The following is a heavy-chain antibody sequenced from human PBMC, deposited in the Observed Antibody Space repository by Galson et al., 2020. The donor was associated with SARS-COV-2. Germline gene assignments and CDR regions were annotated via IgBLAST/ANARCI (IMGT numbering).Heavy chain of an antibody. V-gene: IGHV1-46*01. Sequence: ASVKVSCKEFGYTFTKFYIHWVRQAPGQGLEWMGIINPSGGSTSYAQKFQGRVTMTRDTSTSTVYMELSSLRSEDTAVFYCARGEDIALVRGDYYYGMDVWGQGTTVTVSS. CDR1: GYTFTKFY. CDR3: ARGEDIALVRGDYYYGMDV. J-gene: IGHJ6*02. CDR2: INPSGGST. D-gene: IGHD5-18*01.